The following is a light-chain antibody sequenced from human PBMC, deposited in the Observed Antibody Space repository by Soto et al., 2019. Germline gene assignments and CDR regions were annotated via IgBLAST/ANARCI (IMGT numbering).Light chain of an antibody. CDR2: DAS. CDR1: QSISSW. V-gene: IGKV1-5*01. Sequence: EIEKIQAPSTPSASVRDRVTITCRASQSISSWLAWYQQKPGKAPKLLIYDASSLESGVPSRFSGSGSGTEFTLTISSLQTDDFATYYCQQYNSYSQTFGQGTKVDIK. J-gene: IGKJ1*01. CDR3: QQYNSYSQT.